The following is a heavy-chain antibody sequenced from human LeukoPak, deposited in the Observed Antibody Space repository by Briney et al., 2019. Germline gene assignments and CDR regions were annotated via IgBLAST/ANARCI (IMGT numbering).Heavy chain of an antibody. Sequence: GESPKISCKGSGYSFASFWIGWVRQMPGKGLEWMGIIYPGDSDTRYSPSFQGQVTISADKSISTTYVQWSSLKASDTAIYYCASIVVAAAGRGYYYYGMDVWGQGTTVTVSS. D-gene: IGHD6-13*01. CDR2: IYPGDSDT. J-gene: IGHJ6*02. CDR3: ASIVVAAAGRGYYYYGMDV. CDR1: GYSFASFW. V-gene: IGHV5-51*01.